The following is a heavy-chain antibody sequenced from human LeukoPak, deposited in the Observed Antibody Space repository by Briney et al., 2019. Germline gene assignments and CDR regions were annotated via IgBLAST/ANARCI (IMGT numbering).Heavy chain of an antibody. J-gene: IGHJ4*02. Sequence: GGSLRLSCVASGLSISGQWMNWVRQAPGQGLEWVANIKHDGSEEHYVDSVKGRFTISSDDGRSSVSLQMNSVRAEDTAVYYCGYTNNFYHWGQGTLVVVSS. CDR3: GYTNNFYH. CDR1: GLSISGQW. V-gene: IGHV3-7*01. CDR2: IKHDGSEE. D-gene: IGHD3-16*02.